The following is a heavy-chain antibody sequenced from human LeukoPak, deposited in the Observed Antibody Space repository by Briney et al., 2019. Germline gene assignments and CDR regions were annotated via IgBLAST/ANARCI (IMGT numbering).Heavy chain of an antibody. V-gene: IGHV4-59*01. CDR3: ARDSSSRTYYYYYYMDV. J-gene: IGHJ6*03. D-gene: IGHD6-13*01. CDR1: GGSISSYY. CDR2: IYYSGST. Sequence: PSETLSLTCTVSGGSISSYYWSWIRQPPGKGLEWIGYIYYSGSTNYNPSLKSRVTISVDTSKNQFSLKLSSVTAADTAVYYCARDSSSRTYYYYYYMDVGGKGTTVTVSS.